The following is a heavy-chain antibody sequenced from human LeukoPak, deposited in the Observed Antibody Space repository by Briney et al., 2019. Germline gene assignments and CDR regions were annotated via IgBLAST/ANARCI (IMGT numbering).Heavy chain of an antibody. J-gene: IGHJ5*02. V-gene: IGHV4-4*07. CDR2: IYTSGST. Sequence: SETLSLTCTVSGGSISSYYWSWIRQPAGKGLEWIGRIYTSGSTNYNPSLTSRVTMSVDTSKNQFSLKLSSVTAADTAVYYCARDSPGAGYSGYDSFFWFDPWGQGTLVTVSS. CDR3: ARDSPGAGYSGYDSFFWFDP. CDR1: GGSISSYY. D-gene: IGHD5-12*01.